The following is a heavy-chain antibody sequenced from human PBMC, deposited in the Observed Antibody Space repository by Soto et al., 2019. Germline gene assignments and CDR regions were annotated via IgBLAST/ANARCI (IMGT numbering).Heavy chain of an antibody. CDR2: ISYDGSNK. CDR3: SKDLGLAYFGDDCLGLPDY. V-gene: IGHV3-30*18. Sequence: QVQLVESGGGVVQPGRSLRLSCAASGFTFSSYGMHWVRQAPGKGLEWVAVISYDGSNKYYADSVKGRFTISRDNSKNTLYLQMNSLRAEDTAVDYCSKDLGLAYFGDDCLGLPDYWGQGTLVTVSS. D-gene: IGHD2-21*02. J-gene: IGHJ4*02. CDR1: GFTFSSYG.